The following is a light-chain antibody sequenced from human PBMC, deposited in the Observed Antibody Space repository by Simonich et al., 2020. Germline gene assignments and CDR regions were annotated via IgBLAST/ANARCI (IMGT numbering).Light chain of an antibody. V-gene: IGKV1-39*01. CDR1: QSTGSY. CDR2: AAS. J-gene: IGKJ2*01. CDR3: QQSYSTPYT. Sequence: DIQMTQSPSSLSASVGDRVTITCRARQSTGSYLNLYQQKTGKAPKLLIYAASSLQSGVPSRFSGSGSGTDFTLTISSLQPEDFATYYCQQSYSTPYTFGQGTKLEIK.